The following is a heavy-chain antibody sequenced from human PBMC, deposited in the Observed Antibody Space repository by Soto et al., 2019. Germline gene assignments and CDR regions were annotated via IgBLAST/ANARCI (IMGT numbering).Heavy chain of an antibody. J-gene: IGHJ5*02. CDR3: ARGGLKDFWSGYYTGRWWFDP. CDR2: IYYSGST. Sequence: QVQLQESGPGLVKPSETLSLTCTVSGGSISSYYWSWIRQPPGKGLEWIGYIYYSGSTNYNPSLTSRVTISVDTSKKQFSLKLSSVTAADTAVYYCARGGLKDFWSGYYTGRWWFDPWGQGTLVTVSS. D-gene: IGHD3-3*01. V-gene: IGHV4-59*01. CDR1: GGSISSYY.